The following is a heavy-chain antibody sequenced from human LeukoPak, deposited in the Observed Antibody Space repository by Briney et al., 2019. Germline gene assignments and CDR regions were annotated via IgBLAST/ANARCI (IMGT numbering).Heavy chain of an antibody. V-gene: IGHV3-53*01. J-gene: IGHJ4*02. D-gene: IGHD5-24*01. CDR3: ARGAGYNYPYYFDY. CDR2: IYGGGNI. CDR1: GFTVSSNY. Sequence: GGSLRLSCAASGFTVSSNYMNWVRQAPGKGLEWVSVIYGGGNIYYADSVKGRFTVSRDNSKNTLYLQMNSLRAEDTAVYYCARGAGYNYPYYFDYWGQGTLVTVSS.